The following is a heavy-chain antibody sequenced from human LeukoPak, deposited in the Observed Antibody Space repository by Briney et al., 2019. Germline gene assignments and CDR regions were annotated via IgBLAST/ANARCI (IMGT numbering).Heavy chain of an antibody. D-gene: IGHD2-15*01. J-gene: IGHJ4*02. CDR1: GGSFSGYY. V-gene: IGHV4-34*01. CDR2: INHSGST. CDR3: ARAPRATLPRYCSGGSCHFGYFDY. Sequence: SETLSLTCAVYGGSFSGYYWSWLRQPPGKGLEWIGEINHSGSTNYNPSLKSRVTISVDTSKNQFSLKLSSVTAADTAVYYCARAPRATLPRYCSGGSCHFGYFDYWGQGALVTVSS.